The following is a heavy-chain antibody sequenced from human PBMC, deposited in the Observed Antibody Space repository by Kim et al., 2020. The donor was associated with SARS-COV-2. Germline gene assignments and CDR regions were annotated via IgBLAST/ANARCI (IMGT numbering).Heavy chain of an antibody. D-gene: IGHD3-3*01. J-gene: IGHJ6*02. CDR1: GFTFDDYA. CDR2: ISWNSGSI. V-gene: IGHV3-9*01. CDR3: AKDMRSSWSGYIPPYYYYGMDV. Sequence: GGSLRLSCAASGFTFDDYAMHWVRKAPGKGLEWVSGISWNSGSIGYADSVKGRFTISRDNAKNSLYLQMNSLRAEDTALYYCAKDMRSSWSGYIPPYYYYGMDVWGQGTTVTVSS.